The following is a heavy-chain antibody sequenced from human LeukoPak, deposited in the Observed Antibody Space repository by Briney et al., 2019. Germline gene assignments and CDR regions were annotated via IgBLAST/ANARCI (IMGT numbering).Heavy chain of an antibody. J-gene: IGHJ4*02. Sequence: SETLSLTCTVSGGSIGSYYWSWIRQPPGKGLEWIGYIYASGSTNYNPSLKGRVTISVDTSKNQFSLKLSSVTAADTAVYYCARQRRWSPSYDFWSGYYAYWGQGTLVTVSS. V-gene: IGHV4-4*09. CDR1: GGSIGSYY. D-gene: IGHD3-3*01. CDR3: ARQRRWSPSYDFWSGYYAY. CDR2: IYASGST.